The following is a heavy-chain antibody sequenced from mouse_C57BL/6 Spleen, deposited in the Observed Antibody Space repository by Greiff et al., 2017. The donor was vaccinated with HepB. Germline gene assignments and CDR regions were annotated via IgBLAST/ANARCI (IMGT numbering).Heavy chain of an antibody. V-gene: IGHV2-2*01. J-gene: IGHJ2*01. CDR2: IWSGGST. D-gene: IGHD1-1*01. CDR3: ARNNYGSRGYFDY. Sequence: VKVVESGPGLVQPSQSLSITCTVSGFSLTSYGVHWVRQSPGKGLEWLGVIWSGGSTDYNAAFISRLSISKDNSKSQVFFKMNSLQADDTAIYYCARNNYGSRGYFDYWGQGTTLTVSS. CDR1: GFSLTSYG.